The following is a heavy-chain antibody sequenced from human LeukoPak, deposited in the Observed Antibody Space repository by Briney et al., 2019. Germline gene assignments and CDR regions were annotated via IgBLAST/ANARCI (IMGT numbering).Heavy chain of an antibody. J-gene: IGHJ4*02. CDR1: GYTFTGYY. D-gene: IGHD5-18*01. CDR3: ARVPVDTAMVTVDY. CDR2: INPNSGGT. Sequence: ASVKVSCKASGYTFTGYYMHWVRQAPGQGLEWMGWINPNSGGTNYAQKFQGRVTMTRDTSISTAYMELSRLRSDDTAVYYCARVPVDTAMVTVDYWGQGTLVTVSS. V-gene: IGHV1-2*02.